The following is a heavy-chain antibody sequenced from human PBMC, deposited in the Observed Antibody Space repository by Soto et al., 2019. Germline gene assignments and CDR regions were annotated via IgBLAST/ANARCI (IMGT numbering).Heavy chain of an antibody. V-gene: IGHV4-4*02. CDR1: GGSISSSNW. CDR2: IYPSGIT. Sequence: PSETLSLTCAVSGGSISSSNWWSWVRLPPGKGLEWTGEIYPSGITNYCPSLKSRVTISVDKSKNQFSLQLNSVTAADTAVYYCAREAYKRGATNPSFDYWGQGTLVTVS. D-gene: IGHD1-26*01. CDR3: AREAYKRGATNPSFDY. J-gene: IGHJ4*02.